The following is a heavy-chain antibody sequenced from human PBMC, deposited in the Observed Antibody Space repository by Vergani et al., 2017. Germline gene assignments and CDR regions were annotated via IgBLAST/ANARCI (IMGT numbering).Heavy chain of an antibody. Sequence: QITLKESGPTLVKPTQTLTLTCTFSGFSLSTSGVGVGWIRQPPGKALEWLARIDWDDDKYYSTSLKTRLTISKDTSKNQVVLTMTNMEPVDTATYYCARGECSALNWHKFDPWGQGMRVSV. D-gene: IGHD2-15*01. J-gene: IGHJ5*02. V-gene: IGHV2-70*12. CDR3: ARGECSALNWHKFDP. CDR2: IDWDDDK. CDR1: GFSLSTSGVG.